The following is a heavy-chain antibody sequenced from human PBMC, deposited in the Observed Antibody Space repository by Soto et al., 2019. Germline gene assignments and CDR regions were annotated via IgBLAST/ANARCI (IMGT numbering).Heavy chain of an antibody. Sequence: SQTLSLTCAISGDSVSSNSAAWNWIRQSPSRGLEWLGRTYYRSKWYNDYAVSVKSRITINPDTSKNQFSLQLNSVTPEDTAVYYCARDSSSGMYYYYYYGMDVWGQGTPVTVSS. V-gene: IGHV6-1*01. CDR3: ARDSSSGMYYYYYYGMDV. J-gene: IGHJ6*02. D-gene: IGHD6-19*01. CDR1: GDSVSSNSAA. CDR2: TYYRSKWYN.